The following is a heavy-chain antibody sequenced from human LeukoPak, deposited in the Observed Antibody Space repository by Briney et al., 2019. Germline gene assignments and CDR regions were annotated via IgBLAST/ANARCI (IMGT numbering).Heavy chain of an antibody. Sequence: SETLSLTCAVYGGSFSGYYWSWIRQPPGKGLEWIGEINHSGSTNYNPSLKSRVTISVDTSKNQFSLKLSSVTAADTAAYYCARLSVSVWDYWGQGTLITVSS. V-gene: IGHV4-34*01. CDR1: GGSFSGYY. CDR2: INHSGST. CDR3: ARLSVSVWDY. J-gene: IGHJ4*02. D-gene: IGHD5/OR15-5a*01.